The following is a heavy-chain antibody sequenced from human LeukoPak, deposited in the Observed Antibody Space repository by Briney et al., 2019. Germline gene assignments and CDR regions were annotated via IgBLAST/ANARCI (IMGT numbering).Heavy chain of an antibody. V-gene: IGHV1-18*01. Sequence: ASVKVSCKASGYTFTSYGIGWVRQAPGQGLEWMGWISAYNGNTNYAQKLQGRVTMTTDTSTSTAYMELRSLRSDDTAVYYCARPAVPAANYYYYMDVWGKGTTVTVSS. CDR3: ARPAVPAANYYYYMDV. CDR2: ISAYNGNT. J-gene: IGHJ6*03. D-gene: IGHD2-2*01. CDR1: GYTFTSYG.